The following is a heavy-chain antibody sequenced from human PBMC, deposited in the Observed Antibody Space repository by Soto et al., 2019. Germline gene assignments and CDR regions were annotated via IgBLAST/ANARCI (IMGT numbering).Heavy chain of an antibody. J-gene: IGHJ5*02. CDR1: GYSISSGYY. CDR2: IYHSGST. D-gene: IGHD6-13*01. CDR3: ARVGQQLA. V-gene: IGHV4-38-2*01. Sequence: SETLSLTCAVSGYSISSGYYWGWIRQPPGKGLEWIGSIYHSGSTYYNPSLKSRVTISVDTSKNQFSLKLSSVTAADTAVYYCARVGQQLAWGQGTLVTVSS.